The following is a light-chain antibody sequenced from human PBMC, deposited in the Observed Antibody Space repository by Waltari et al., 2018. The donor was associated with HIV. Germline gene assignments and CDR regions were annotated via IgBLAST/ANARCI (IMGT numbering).Light chain of an antibody. CDR1: QSLLHSNGYNY. V-gene: IGKV2-28*01. CDR3: MQARQTLFT. J-gene: IGKJ3*01. Sequence: DIVMTQSPLSLSVTPGQPASISCRSSQSLLHSNGYNYLDWYLQKPGQSPQLLIYLGSNLASGVPDRFSGSGSGTDFTLKISRVEAEDVGVYYCMQARQTLFTFGPGTKVDIK. CDR2: LGS.